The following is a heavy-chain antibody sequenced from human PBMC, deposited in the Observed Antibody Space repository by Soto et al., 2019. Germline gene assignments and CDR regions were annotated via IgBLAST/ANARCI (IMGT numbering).Heavy chain of an antibody. V-gene: IGHV4-31*03. J-gene: IGHJ5*02. CDR2: IYYSGST. CDR1: GGSISSGGYY. D-gene: IGHD1-7*01. Sequence: PSETLSLTCTVSGGSISSGGYYWSWIRQHPGKGLEWIGYIYYSGSTYYNPSLKSRVTISVDTSKNQFSLKLSSVTAADTAVYYCARGLGITGNTPRVIGWFAPWGQGTLVTVSS. CDR3: ARGLGITGNTPRVIGWFAP.